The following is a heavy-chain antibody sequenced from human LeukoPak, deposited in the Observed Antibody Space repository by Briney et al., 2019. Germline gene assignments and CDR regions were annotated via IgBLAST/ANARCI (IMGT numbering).Heavy chain of an antibody. Sequence: GGSLRLSCAASGFTVSSNYMSWVRQAPGKGLEWVSVIYSGGSTYYADSVKGRFTISRHNSKNTLYLQMNSLRAEDTAAYYCARKGPYTRGGMDVWGQGTTVTVSS. CDR1: GFTVSSNY. CDR3: ARKGPYTRGGMDV. J-gene: IGHJ6*02. D-gene: IGHD4-11*01. V-gene: IGHV3-53*04. CDR2: IYSGGST.